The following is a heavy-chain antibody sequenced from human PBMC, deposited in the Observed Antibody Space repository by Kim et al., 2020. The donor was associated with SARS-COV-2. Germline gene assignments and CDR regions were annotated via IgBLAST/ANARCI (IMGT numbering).Heavy chain of an antibody. CDR3: ATRFDYIKNTPIYGLDV. CDR1: GYTVTKLS. CDR2: FDPEDVET. Sequence: ASEKVSCKVSGYTVTKLSMHWVRQAPGKGPEWMGRFDPEDVETTHAQKFQGRVTMTEDTATNTAYMELSGLTSGDTAVYYCATRFDYIKNTPIYGLDVWG. V-gene: IGHV1-24*01. D-gene: IGHD4-4*01. J-gene: IGHJ6*02.